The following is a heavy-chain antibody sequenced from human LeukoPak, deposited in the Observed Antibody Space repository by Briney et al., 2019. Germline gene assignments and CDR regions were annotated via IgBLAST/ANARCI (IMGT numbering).Heavy chain of an antibody. V-gene: IGHV4-30-2*01. Sequence: SQTLSLTCAVSGGSISSGGHSWSWIRQPPGKGPEWIGYIYHSGSTYYNPSLKSRVTISVDRSKNQFSLKLSSVTAADTAVYYCARDPLPYYYDSSGYPHWGQGTLVTVSS. CDR2: IYHSGST. CDR1: GGSISSGGHS. CDR3: ARDPLPYYYDSSGYPH. J-gene: IGHJ1*01. D-gene: IGHD3-22*01.